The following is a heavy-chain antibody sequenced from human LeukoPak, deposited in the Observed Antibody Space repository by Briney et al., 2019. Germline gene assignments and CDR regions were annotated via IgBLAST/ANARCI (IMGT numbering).Heavy chain of an antibody. CDR3: ALGQTTAIVGAKGGFYYYYGMDV. V-gene: IGHV4-39*07. D-gene: IGHD1-26*01. Sequence: KTSETLSLTCTVSGDSISSSSYYWGWIRQPPGKGLEWIGSIYYSGSTYYNPSLKSRVTISVDTSKNQFSLKLSSVTAADTAVYYCALGQTTAIVGAKGGFYYYYGMDVWGQGTTVTVSS. J-gene: IGHJ6*02. CDR2: IYYSGST. CDR1: GDSISSSSYY.